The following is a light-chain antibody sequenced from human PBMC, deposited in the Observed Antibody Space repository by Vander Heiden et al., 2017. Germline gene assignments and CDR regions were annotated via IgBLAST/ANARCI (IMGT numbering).Light chain of an antibody. CDR2: DRN. Sequence: QAVVTQEPSLTVSPGGTVTLTCGSNTGAVTSGHYPYWFQQKPGQAPRTLIYDRNNRHSLLGGKAALTLSGAQPEDEAKYYCLLSYIVGRPVFGGGTKLTVL. CDR1: TGAVTSGHY. CDR3: LLSYIVGRPV. V-gene: IGLV7-46*01. J-gene: IGLJ2*01.